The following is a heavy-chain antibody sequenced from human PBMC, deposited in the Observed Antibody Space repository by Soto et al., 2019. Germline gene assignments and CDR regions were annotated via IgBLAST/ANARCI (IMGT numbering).Heavy chain of an antibody. V-gene: IGHV4-59*08. CDR2: IYYRGNT. CDR3: ARQPGYYDILTGYSTYYFAY. D-gene: IGHD3-9*01. Sequence: PSETLSLTCTVSGGSINHYYWTWIRQPPGKGLEWMGYIYYRGNTNYNPSLKSRVTISVDTSKNQFSLKLSSVTAADTAVYYCARQPGYYDILTGYSTYYFAYWAQGNPVTVSS. J-gene: IGHJ4*02. CDR1: GGSINHYY.